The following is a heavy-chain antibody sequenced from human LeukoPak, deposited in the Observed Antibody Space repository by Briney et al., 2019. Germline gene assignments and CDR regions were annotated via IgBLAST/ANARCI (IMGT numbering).Heavy chain of an antibody. CDR3: ARDAAYCSGGSCYHEGFDY. CDR1: GYTFTSYG. V-gene: IGHV1-18*01. J-gene: IGHJ4*02. Sequence: ASVKVSCKASGYTFTSYGISWVRQAPGQGLEWMGWISAYNGNTNYAQKLQGRVTMTTDTSTSTAYMELRSLRSDDTAVYYCARDAAYCSGGSCYHEGFDYWGQGTLVTVSS. D-gene: IGHD2-15*01. CDR2: ISAYNGNT.